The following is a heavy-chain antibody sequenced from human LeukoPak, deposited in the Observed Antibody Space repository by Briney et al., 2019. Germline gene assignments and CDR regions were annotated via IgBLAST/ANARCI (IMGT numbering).Heavy chain of an antibody. Sequence: GGSLRLSCAASGFTFSSYGMHWVRQAPGKGLEWVAVIWYDGSNKYYADSVKGRFTISRDNSKNTLYLQMNSLRAEDTAVYYCARDPPYCTNGVCYDYYYYGMDVWGQGTTVTVSS. CDR3: ARDPPYCTNGVCYDYYYYGMDV. CDR2: IWYDGSNK. CDR1: GFTFSSYG. D-gene: IGHD2-8*01. J-gene: IGHJ6*02. V-gene: IGHV3-33*08.